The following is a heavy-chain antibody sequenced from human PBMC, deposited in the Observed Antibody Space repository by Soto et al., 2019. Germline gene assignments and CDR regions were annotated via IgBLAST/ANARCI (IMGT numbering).Heavy chain of an antibody. CDR3: ARSYYGSGSYYPIKY. Sequence: PSETLSLTCTVSGGSISSYYWSWIRQPPGKGLEWIGYIYYSGSTNYNPSLKSRVTISVDTSKNQFSLKLSSVTAADTAVYYCARSYYGSGSYYPIKYWGQGTLVTVSS. CDR1: GGSISSYY. CDR2: IYYSGST. D-gene: IGHD3-10*01. J-gene: IGHJ4*02. V-gene: IGHV4-59*08.